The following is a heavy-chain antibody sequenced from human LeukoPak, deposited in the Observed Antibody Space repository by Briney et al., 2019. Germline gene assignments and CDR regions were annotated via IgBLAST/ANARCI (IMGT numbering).Heavy chain of an antibody. Sequence: ASVKVSCKASGYTFTSYGISWVRRAPGQGLEWMGWISAYNGNTNYAQKLQGRVIMTTDTSTSTAYMELRSLRSDDTAVYYCARIPSCKSSGGSCYVQVHWFDPWGQGTLVTVSS. J-gene: IGHJ5*02. CDR2: ISAYNGNT. D-gene: IGHD2-15*01. CDR1: GYTFTSYG. V-gene: IGHV1-18*01. CDR3: ARIPSCKSSGGSCYVQVHWFDP.